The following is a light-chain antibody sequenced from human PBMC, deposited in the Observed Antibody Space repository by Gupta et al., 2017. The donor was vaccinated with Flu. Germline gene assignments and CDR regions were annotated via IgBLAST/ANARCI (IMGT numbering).Light chain of an antibody. J-gene: IGLJ3*02. V-gene: IGLV1-44*01. CDR1: NSHSGRKT. CDR2: RVD. CDR3: AQWDDILDGRV. Sequence: QSVLTQPPSASGTPGQRVSISCAGTNSHSGRKTVSWYQQFHGAAPKVRSYRVDERPSGAAARFAGTKSGASASRVIDGLQAEDEAIYYGAQWDDILDGRVFGGGTRLTVL.